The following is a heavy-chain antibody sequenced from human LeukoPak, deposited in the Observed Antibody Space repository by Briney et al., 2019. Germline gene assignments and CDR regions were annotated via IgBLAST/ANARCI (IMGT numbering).Heavy chain of an antibody. D-gene: IGHD4-17*01. J-gene: IGHJ5*02. CDR1: GFTFSSYW. CDR2: IKQDGSEK. V-gene: IGHV3-7*03. Sequence: GGSLRLSCAASGFTFSSYWMSWVRQAPGKGLEWVANIKQDGSEKYYVDSVKGRFTISRDNAKNSLYLQMNSLRAEDTAVYYCAKRPVTTARSLDPWGQGTLVTVSS. CDR3: AKRPVTTARSLDP.